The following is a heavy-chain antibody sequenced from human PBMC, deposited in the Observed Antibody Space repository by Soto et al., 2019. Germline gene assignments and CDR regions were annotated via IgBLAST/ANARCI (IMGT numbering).Heavy chain of an antibody. V-gene: IGHV4-39*01. CDR2: IYYSGST. D-gene: IGHD2-2*01. Sequence: PSATLSLTCTVSGGSISSSSYYWGWIRQPPGKGLEWIGSIYYSGSTYYNPSLKSRVAISVDTSKNQFSLKLSSVTAADTAVYYCASAPFCSSTSCYGYNWFDPWGQGTLVTVSS. CDR1: GGSISSSSYY. J-gene: IGHJ5*02. CDR3: ASAPFCSSTSCYGYNWFDP.